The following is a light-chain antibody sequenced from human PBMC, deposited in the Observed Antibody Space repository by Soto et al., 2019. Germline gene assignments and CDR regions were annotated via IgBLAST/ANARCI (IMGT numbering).Light chain of an antibody. CDR1: SSDVGGYNY. V-gene: IGLV2-14*01. J-gene: IGLJ1*01. CDR2: EVD. CDR3: KSYAVGSTYV. Sequence: QSALTQPASVSGSPGQSITISCTGTSSDVGGYNYVSWYQQHPGKAPKLMIYEVDNRPSGVSIRFSGSKSGSTASLTISGLQAEDEADYYCKSYAVGSTYVFGTGTKVTVL.